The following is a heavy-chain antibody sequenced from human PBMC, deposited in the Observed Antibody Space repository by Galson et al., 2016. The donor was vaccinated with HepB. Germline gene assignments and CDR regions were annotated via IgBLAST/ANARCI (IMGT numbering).Heavy chain of an antibody. CDR2: IYYSGNT. J-gene: IGHJ6*02. Sequence: LSLTCTVSGGSISSSSYYWGWIRQPPGKGLEWIGSIYYSGNTYYNPSLKSRVTISGDTSKNQFSLKLSSVTAADTAVYYCARHRDGGNSYSMDVWGQGTTVTVSS. CDR1: GGSISSSSYY. CDR3: ARHRDGGNSYSMDV. V-gene: IGHV4-39*01. D-gene: IGHD4-23*01.